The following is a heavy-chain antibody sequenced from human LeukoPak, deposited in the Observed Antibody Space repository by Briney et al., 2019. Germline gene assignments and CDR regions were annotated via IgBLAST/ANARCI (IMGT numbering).Heavy chain of an antibody. V-gene: IGHV3-9*01. J-gene: IGHJ4*02. Sequence: PGGSLRLSCAASGFTFDDYAMHWVRQAPGKGLEWVSGISWNSGSIGYADSVKGRFTISRDNAKNSLYLQMNSLRAEDTASYYCAKDMGYSYGLDYWGQGTLVTVSS. CDR2: ISWNSGSI. CDR1: GFTFDDYA. CDR3: AKDMGYSYGLDY. D-gene: IGHD5-18*01.